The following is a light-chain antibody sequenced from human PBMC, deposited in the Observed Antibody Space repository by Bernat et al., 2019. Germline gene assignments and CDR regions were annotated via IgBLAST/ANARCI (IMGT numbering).Light chain of an antibody. Sequence: DIQMTQSPSSLSASVGDRVTITCQASQDISNYLNCYQQKPGKAPKLLTYDASNLETGVPSRFSGSGSETDFTFTISSLQPEDIATYYCQQYDNPSIAIGQGTRLESK. CDR2: DAS. J-gene: IGKJ5*01. V-gene: IGKV1-33*01. CDR3: QQYDNPSIA. CDR1: QDISNY.